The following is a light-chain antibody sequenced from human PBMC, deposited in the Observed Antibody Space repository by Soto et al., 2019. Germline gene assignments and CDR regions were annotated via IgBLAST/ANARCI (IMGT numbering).Light chain of an antibody. V-gene: IGKV3-20*01. Sequence: EIVLTQSPGTLSLSPGERATLSCRASQSVSSSYLAWYQQKPGQAPRLLIYAASSRATGIPDRFSGSGSGTDFTITISRLEPEDFAVYYCQQYDSSPLTFGPGTKVDIK. CDR2: AAS. CDR1: QSVSSSY. CDR3: QQYDSSPLT. J-gene: IGKJ3*01.